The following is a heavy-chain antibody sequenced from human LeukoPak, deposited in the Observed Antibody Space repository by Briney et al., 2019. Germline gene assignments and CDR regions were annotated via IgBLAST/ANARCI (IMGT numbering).Heavy chain of an antibody. D-gene: IGHD1-1*01. J-gene: IGHJ4*02. CDR3: ASLQTDPTTVNGF. Sequence: TGGSVRLSCEVSGFTFSRRYWMSWIRQVPGKGLEWLACIKGDGSEKYYVDSVRGRFTVSRDSAKNSLYLQLNSLRVEDSAVYHCASLQTDPTTVNGFWGQGTLVTVSS. CDR2: IKGDGSEK. V-gene: IGHV3-7*01. CDR1: GFTFSRRYW.